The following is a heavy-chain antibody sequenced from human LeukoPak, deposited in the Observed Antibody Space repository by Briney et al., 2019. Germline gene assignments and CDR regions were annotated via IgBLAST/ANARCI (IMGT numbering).Heavy chain of an antibody. Sequence: GGSLRLSCAASGFTFSSYGMHWVSQAPGKGLEWVAVMSYDGSNKYYADSVKGRFTISRDNSKNTLYLQMNSLRAEDTAVYYCAKSLMITFGGVIPPGYWGQGTLVTVSS. CDR3: AKSLMITFGGVIPPGY. J-gene: IGHJ4*02. V-gene: IGHV3-30*18. D-gene: IGHD3-16*02. CDR2: MSYDGSNK. CDR1: GFTFSSYG.